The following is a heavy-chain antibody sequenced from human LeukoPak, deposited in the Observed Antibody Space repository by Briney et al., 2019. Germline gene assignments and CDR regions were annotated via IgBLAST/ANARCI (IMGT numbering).Heavy chain of an antibody. CDR3: VRDRSYYSPGTKNNWFDP. Sequence: SETLSLTCTVSGGSISSSSYYWGWIRQPPGKGLEWIGSIYYSGSTYYNPSLKSRVTISVDTSKNQFSLKLSSVTAADTAVYYCVRDRSYYSPGTKNNWFDPWGQGTLVTVSS. CDR2: IYYSGST. CDR1: GGSISSSSYY. J-gene: IGHJ5*02. D-gene: IGHD3-22*01. V-gene: IGHV4-39*07.